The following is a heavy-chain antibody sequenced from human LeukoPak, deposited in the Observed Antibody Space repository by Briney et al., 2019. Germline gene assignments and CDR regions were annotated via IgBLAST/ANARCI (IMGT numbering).Heavy chain of an antibody. CDR2: VWYDGKNK. Sequence: PGGSLRLSCAASGFTFSSYGIHWVRQAPGKGLEWVAIVWYDGKNKFYGDSVKGRFTISRDNAKNTLYLQMNSLRAEDTAVYYCARRVVVPAAPYYFDYWGQGTLVTVSS. CDR1: GFTFSSYG. J-gene: IGHJ4*02. CDR3: ARRVVVPAAPYYFDY. D-gene: IGHD2-2*01. V-gene: IGHV3-33*01.